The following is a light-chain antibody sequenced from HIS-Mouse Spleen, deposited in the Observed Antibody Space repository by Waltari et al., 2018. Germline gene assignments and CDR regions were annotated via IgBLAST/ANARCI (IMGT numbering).Light chain of an antibody. V-gene: IGKV4-1*01. Sequence: DIVMTQSPDSLAVSLGERATIHCKSSQRVLYSSNNKNYLAWYQQKPGQPPKLLIYWASTRESGVPDRFSGSGSGTDFTLTISSLQAEDVAVYYCQQYYSTPTWTFGQGTKVEIK. CDR3: QQYYSTPTWT. J-gene: IGKJ1*01. CDR2: WAS. CDR1: QRVLYSSNNKNY.